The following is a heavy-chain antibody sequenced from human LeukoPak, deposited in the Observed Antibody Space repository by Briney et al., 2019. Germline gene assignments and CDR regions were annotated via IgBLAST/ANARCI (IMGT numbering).Heavy chain of an antibody. Sequence: PSQTLSPTATVSGGSITSGDYYWSWIRQPPGKALQWIGNIYSSGSTYYNPSLKSRVTISVDTSKNQFSLKLSSVTAADTAFYYCARLQQVAGLWNWFDPWGQGTLVIVSS. CDR1: GGSITSGDYY. CDR2: IYSSGST. D-gene: IGHD6-13*01. J-gene: IGHJ5*02. V-gene: IGHV4-30-4*01. CDR3: ARLQQVAGLWNWFDP.